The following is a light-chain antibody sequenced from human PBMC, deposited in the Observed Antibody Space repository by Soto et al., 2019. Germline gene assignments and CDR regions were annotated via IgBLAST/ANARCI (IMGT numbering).Light chain of an antibody. J-gene: IGKJ3*01. V-gene: IGKV2-28*01. CDR2: LGS. CDR1: QSLLHSNGYNF. CDR3: MQALQPWA. Sequence: DIVITQSPLALPVTPVAPSSISCRSSQSLLHSNGYNFLGWYLQKPGQSPQLLIYLGSARASGVPDRFSGSGSGTDITLKISRVETEDLGVYYCMQALQPWAFSPGTKVDIK.